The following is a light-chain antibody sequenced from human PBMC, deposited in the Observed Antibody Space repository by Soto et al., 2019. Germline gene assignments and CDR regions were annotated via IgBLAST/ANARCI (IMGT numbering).Light chain of an antibody. J-gene: IGKJ4*01. V-gene: IGKV4-1*01. CDR2: WAF. CDR1: QSVLHSSNNRNY. CDR3: QQYLTSPRT. Sequence: DIVMTQSPDSLAVSLGERATINCKSSQSVLHSSNNRNYLAWYQQKPGQPPKLLIYWAFTRESGVPDRFSGSGSGTDFTLTISSLQVEDVAVYSCQQYLTSPRTFGGGTKVEIK.